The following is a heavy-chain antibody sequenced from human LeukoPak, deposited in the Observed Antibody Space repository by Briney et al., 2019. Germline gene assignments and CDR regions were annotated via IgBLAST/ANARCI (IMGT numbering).Heavy chain of an antibody. CDR1: GGSISSSSYY. Sequence: SETLSLTCTVSGGSISSSSYYWGWIRQPPGKGLEWIGSIYYSGSTYYNPSLKSRVTISVDTSKNQFSLKLSSVTAADTAVYYCARQGVYCSSTSCYTPDNWFDPWGQGTLVTVSS. D-gene: IGHD2-2*02. J-gene: IGHJ5*02. V-gene: IGHV4-39*01. CDR2: IYYSGST. CDR3: ARQGVYCSSTSCYTPDNWFDP.